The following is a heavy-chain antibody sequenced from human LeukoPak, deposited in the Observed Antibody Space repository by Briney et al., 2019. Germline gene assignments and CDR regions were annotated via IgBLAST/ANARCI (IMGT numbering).Heavy chain of an antibody. V-gene: IGHV4-39*07. Sequence: PSETLSLTCIVSGGSISSSRYYWGWIRQTPGQGLEWIGSINYSGRTYYNPSLKSRVTISVDSSKYQFSLNLRSVTAADTAVYYCARTEGYYYYYMDVWGKGTTVTVSS. J-gene: IGHJ6*03. CDR3: ARTEGYYYYYMDV. CDR1: GGSISSSRYY. CDR2: INYSGRT.